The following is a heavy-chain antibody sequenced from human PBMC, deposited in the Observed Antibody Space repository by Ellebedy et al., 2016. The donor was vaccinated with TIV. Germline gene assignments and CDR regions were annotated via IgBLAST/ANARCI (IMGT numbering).Heavy chain of an antibody. CDR2: ISSSSSTI. CDR1: GFTFSSYS. CDR3: ARDRGAAADPFFDY. J-gene: IGHJ4*02. D-gene: IGHD6-13*01. V-gene: IGHV3-48*02. Sequence: GESLKISXAASGFTFSSYSMNWVRQAPGKGLEWVSYISSSSSTIYYADSVKGRFTISRDNAKNSLYLQMNSLRDEDTAVYYYARDRGAAADPFFDYWGQGTLVTVSS.